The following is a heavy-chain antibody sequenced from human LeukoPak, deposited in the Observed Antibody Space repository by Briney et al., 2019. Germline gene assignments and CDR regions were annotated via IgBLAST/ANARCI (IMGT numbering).Heavy chain of an antibody. Sequence: PSETLSLTCTVSGGSISSGDYYWSWICQPPGKGLEWIGCIYYSGSTYYNPSLKSRVTISVDTSKNQFSLNLRSVTAADTAVYYCARDRRQLAHDYWGQGTLVTVSS. CDR2: IYYSGST. J-gene: IGHJ4*02. V-gene: IGHV4-30-4*08. CDR1: GGSISSGDYY. CDR3: ARDRRQLAHDY. D-gene: IGHD6-6*01.